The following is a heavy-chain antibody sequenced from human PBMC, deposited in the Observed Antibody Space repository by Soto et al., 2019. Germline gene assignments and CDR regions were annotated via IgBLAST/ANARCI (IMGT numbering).Heavy chain of an antibody. CDR1: GYTFTSYY. CDR2: INPSGGST. J-gene: IGHJ6*02. V-gene: IGHV1-46*01. CDR3: AREHGSGSYPYYYGMDV. Sequence: GASVKVSCKASGYTFTSYYMHWVRQAPGQGLEWMGIINPSGGSTSYAQKFQGRVTMTRDTSTSTVYMELSSLRSEDTAVYYCAREHGSGSYPYYYGMDVWGQGTTVTVSS. D-gene: IGHD3-10*01.